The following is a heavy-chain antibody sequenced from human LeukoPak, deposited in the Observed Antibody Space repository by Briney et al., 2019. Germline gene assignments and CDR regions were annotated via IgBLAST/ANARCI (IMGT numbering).Heavy chain of an antibody. CDR1: GFAFSTYI. Sequence: GRSLRLSCAASGFAFSTYIMNWVRQAPGKGLEWVASITSRCTYIYYGGSVKGRFTISRDNAKDSLYLQMNSLRAEDTAVYYCARPPIAVTGTSGLYNGLDVWGQGTTVAASS. CDR2: ITSRCTYI. CDR3: ARPPIAVTGTSGLYNGLDV. V-gene: IGHV3-21*06. J-gene: IGHJ6*02. D-gene: IGHD6-19*01.